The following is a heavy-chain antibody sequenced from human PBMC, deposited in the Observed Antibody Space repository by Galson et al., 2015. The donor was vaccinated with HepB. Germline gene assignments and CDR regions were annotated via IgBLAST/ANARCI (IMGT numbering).Heavy chain of an antibody. V-gene: IGHV3-30*18. CDR3: ANMNGDSSGDDY. CDR1: GFTFSSYG. Sequence: SLRLSCAASGFTFSSYGMHWVRQAPGKGLEWVAVISYDGSNKYYADSVKGRFTISRDNSKNTLYLQMNSLRAEDTAVYYCANMNGDSSGDDYWGQGTLVTVSS. CDR2: ISYDGSNK. J-gene: IGHJ4*02. D-gene: IGHD6-19*01.